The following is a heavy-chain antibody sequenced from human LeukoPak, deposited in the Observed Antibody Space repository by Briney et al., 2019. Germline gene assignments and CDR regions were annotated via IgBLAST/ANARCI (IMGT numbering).Heavy chain of an antibody. CDR2: IGTAGDT. CDR3: ARVANERVGGVYYFDY. J-gene: IGHJ4*02. Sequence: PGGSLRLSCAASGFTFSDYDMHWVRQPTGKGLEWVAAIGTAGDTYYTGSAKGRFTISRENAKNSLYLQMNSLRAGDTAVYYCARVANERVGGVYYFDYWGQGTLVTVSS. CDR1: GFTFSDYD. V-gene: IGHV3-13*01. D-gene: IGHD1-1*01.